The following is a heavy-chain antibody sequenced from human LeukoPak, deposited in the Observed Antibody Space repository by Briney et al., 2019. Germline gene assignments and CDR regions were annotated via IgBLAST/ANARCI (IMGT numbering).Heavy chain of an antibody. D-gene: IGHD5-24*01. CDR3: ARGDGYNYFLPDY. CDR2: IIPILGTA. CDR1: GGTFSSYA. J-gene: IGHJ4*02. Sequence: SVKVSCKASGGTFSSYAISWVRQAPGQGLEWMGRIIPILGTANYVQKFQGRVTITTDEPTSTAYMELSSPRSEDTAVYYCARGDGYNYFLPDYWGQGTLVTVSS. V-gene: IGHV1-69*11.